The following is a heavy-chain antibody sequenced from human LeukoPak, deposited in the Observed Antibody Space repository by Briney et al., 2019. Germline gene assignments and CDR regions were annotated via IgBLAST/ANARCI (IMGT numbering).Heavy chain of an antibody. J-gene: IGHJ4*02. CDR2: INHSGST. D-gene: IGHD6-19*01. CDR3: ARRPIFGIAVAGTGFRPLYYFDY. Sequence: SETLSLTCAVYGGSFSGYYWSWIRQPPGRGLEWLGEINHSGSTNYNPSLKSRLTISVNTSKNQFSLKLSTVTAADTAVYYCARRPIFGIAVAGTGFRPLYYFDYWGQGTLVTVSS. V-gene: IGHV4-34*01. CDR1: GGSFSGYY.